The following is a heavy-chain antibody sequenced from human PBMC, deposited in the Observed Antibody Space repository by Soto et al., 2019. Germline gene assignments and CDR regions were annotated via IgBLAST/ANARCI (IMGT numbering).Heavy chain of an antibody. CDR3: LREKSRSVWSSFDS. V-gene: IGHV3-13*01. Sequence: PGGSLRLSCAASGFNLSSYAMHWVRQPAGKGLEWVSGIGSAGDTYYPGSVKGRFTISRENAKNSLILQMNSLRAEDTAVYYCLREKSRSVWSSFDSWGQGTLVTVSS. D-gene: IGHD6-19*01. CDR1: GFNLSSYA. CDR2: IGSAGDT. J-gene: IGHJ4*02.